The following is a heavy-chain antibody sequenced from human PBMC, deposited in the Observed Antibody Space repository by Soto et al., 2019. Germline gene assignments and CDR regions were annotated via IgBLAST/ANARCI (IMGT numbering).Heavy chain of an antibody. D-gene: IGHD3-3*01. V-gene: IGHV3-74*01. CDR2: IDTDGSSR. Sequence: GGSLRLSCAASGFTFSSYWMHWVRQAPGKGLVWVSCIDTDGSSRSYADSVKGRFTISRDNAKDSVYLQMSSLRAEDTALYYCAKDFAHYDFWGNIERALDVWGQGTTVTVSS. J-gene: IGHJ6*02. CDR3: AKDFAHYDFWGNIERALDV. CDR1: GFTFSSYW.